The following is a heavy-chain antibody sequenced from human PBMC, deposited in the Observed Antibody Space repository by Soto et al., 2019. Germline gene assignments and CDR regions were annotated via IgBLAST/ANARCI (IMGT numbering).Heavy chain of an antibody. J-gene: IGHJ4*02. D-gene: IGHD3-9*01. Sequence: QVQLVQSGAEVKKPGSSVKVSCKASGGTFNNYGMGWVRQAPGQGLERMGGIIPMIGRTNYAQKFQGRLTLTADASRSTAYMELGSLRSDETAVYYCASWDYHVLTGYSYDDWGQGTQVTVSS. V-gene: IGHV1-69*01. CDR1: GGTFNNYG. CDR3: ASWDYHVLTGYSYDD. CDR2: IIPMIGRT.